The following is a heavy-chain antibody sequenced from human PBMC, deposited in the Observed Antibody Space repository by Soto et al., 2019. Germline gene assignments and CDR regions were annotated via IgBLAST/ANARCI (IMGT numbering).Heavy chain of an antibody. D-gene: IGHD3-10*01. CDR2: INSDGSST. Sequence: EVQLVESGGDLVQPGGSLRLSCAASGFTFSSYWMNWVRQAPGKGLVWVSRINSDGSSTSYADSVKGRFTISRDNAKNTLYLQMNSLRDEDTAVYYCARGGVRRARCCVDYYYMDVWGKGTTVTVSS. J-gene: IGHJ6*03. CDR1: GFTFSSYW. CDR3: ARGGVRRARCCVDYYYMDV. V-gene: IGHV3-74*01.